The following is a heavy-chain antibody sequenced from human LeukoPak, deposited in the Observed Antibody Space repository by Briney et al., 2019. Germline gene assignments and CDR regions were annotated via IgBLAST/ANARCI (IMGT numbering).Heavy chain of an antibody. CDR2: INTDGSTT. D-gene: IGHD3-10*01. V-gene: IGHV3-7*01. Sequence: GGSLRLSCAASGFTFSDYWIDWVCQAPGQGLEWVANINTDGSTTNYVESVRGRFTISRDNTRNSLSLQMNNLRDEDTAVYYCARNRGGQQFDCWGQGTLLTVSS. J-gene: IGHJ4*02. CDR3: ARNRGGQQFDC. CDR1: GFTFSDYW.